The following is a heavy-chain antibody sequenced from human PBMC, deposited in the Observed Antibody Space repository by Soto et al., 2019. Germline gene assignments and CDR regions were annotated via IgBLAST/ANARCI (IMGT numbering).Heavy chain of an antibody. CDR2: IYYSGST. D-gene: IGHD5-18*01. CDR3: ASFGRQGDTAMGTSMRSYYYYGMDV. Sequence: ASETLSLTCTVSGGSISSSSYYWGWIRQPPGKGLEWIGSIYYSGSTYYNPSLKSRVTISVDTSKNQFSLKLSSVTAADTAVYYCASFGRQGDTAMGTSMRSYYYYGMDVWGQGTTVTVSS. CDR1: GGSISSSSYY. V-gene: IGHV4-39*01. J-gene: IGHJ6*02.